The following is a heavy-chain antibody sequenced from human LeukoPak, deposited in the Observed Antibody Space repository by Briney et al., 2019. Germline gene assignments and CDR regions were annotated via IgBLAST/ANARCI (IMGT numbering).Heavy chain of an antibody. D-gene: IGHD1-7*01. Sequence: GGSLRLSCAASGFTFDDYAMHWVRQAPGKGLEWVSGISWNSGSIGYADSVKGRFTISRDNAKNSLYLQMNSLRAEDTALYYCAKDMSYCELGDAFDIWGLGTMVTVSS. V-gene: IGHV3-9*01. CDR1: GFTFDDYA. J-gene: IGHJ3*02. CDR2: ISWNSGSI. CDR3: AKDMSYCELGDAFDI.